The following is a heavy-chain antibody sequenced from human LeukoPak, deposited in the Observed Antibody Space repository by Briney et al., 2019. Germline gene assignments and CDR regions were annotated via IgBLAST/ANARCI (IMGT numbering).Heavy chain of an antibody. J-gene: IGHJ2*01. CDR3: ARNLYSSSWYGSWYFDL. V-gene: IGHV4-59*12. D-gene: IGHD6-13*01. Sequence: SETLSLTCTVSGGSISSYYWSWIRQPPGKGLEWIGYIYYSGSTYYNPSLKSRVTISVDTSKNQFSLKLSSVTAADTAVYYCARNLYSSSWYGSWYFDLWGRGTLVTVSS. CDR2: IYYSGST. CDR1: GGSISSYY.